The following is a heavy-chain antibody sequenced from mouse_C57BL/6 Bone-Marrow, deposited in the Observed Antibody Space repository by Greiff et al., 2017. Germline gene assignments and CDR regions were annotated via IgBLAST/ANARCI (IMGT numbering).Heavy chain of an antibody. CDR1: GFNIKDDY. Sequence: EVQLQQSGAELVRPGASVKLSCTASGFNIKDDYMHWVKQRPEQGLEWIGWIDPENGDTEYASKFQGKATLTADTSSTTAYLQLSSLTSEDTAVYYCTTVSSYYYGYDWFAYWGQGTLVTVSA. D-gene: IGHD2-2*01. CDR3: TTVSSYYYGYDWFAY. CDR2: IDPENGDT. J-gene: IGHJ3*01. V-gene: IGHV14-4*01.